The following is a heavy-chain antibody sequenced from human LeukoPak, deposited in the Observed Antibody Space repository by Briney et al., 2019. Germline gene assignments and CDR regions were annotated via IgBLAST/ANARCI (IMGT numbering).Heavy chain of an antibody. CDR2: IYPGDSDT. J-gene: IGHJ5*02. CDR1: GCRFTSYW. Sequence: GESLEISCKGSGCRFTSYWIGWVRQMPGKGLEGMGIIYPGDSDTRYSPSFQGQVTISADKSISTAYLQWSSLKASDTAMYYCARHEWLGDSSGYAGPNWFDPWGQGTLVTVSS. CDR3: ARHEWLGDSSGYAGPNWFDP. V-gene: IGHV5-51*01. D-gene: IGHD3-22*01.